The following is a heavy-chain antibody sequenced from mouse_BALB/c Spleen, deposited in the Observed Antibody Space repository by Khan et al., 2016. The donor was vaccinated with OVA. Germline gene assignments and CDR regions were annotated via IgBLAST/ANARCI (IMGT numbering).Heavy chain of an antibody. CDR1: GYTFSSYW. V-gene: IGHV1-9*01. Sequence: VRLQQSGAELMKPGASVKISCKATGYTFSSYWIEWVKQRPGHGLEWIGEILPGSGSTNYNEKFKGKATFTADTSSNTAYMQLSSLTSEDSAVYSCAPGYYAMDYWGQGTSVTVSS. CDR3: APGYYAMDY. J-gene: IGHJ4*01. CDR2: ILPGSGST.